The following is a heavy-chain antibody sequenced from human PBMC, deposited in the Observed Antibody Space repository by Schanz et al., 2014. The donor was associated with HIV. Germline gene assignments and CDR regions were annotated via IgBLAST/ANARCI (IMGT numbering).Heavy chain of an antibody. J-gene: IGHJ6*02. CDR3: ARDGMAFYGMDV. D-gene: IGHD1-20*01. CDR1: GFTFSSYA. V-gene: IGHV3-74*01. CDR2: IYSDGSTT. Sequence: EVQLLESGGGLVQPGGSLRLSCAASGFTFSSYAMSWVRQVPGKGLVGVSRIYSDGSTTSYADSVKGRFTISRDNAKNTLYLQMNSLRAVDTAVYFCARDGMAFYGMDVWGQGTTVTVSS.